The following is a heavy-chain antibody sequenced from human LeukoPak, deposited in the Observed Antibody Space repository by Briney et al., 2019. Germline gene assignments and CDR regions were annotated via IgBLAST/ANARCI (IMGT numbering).Heavy chain of an antibody. J-gene: IGHJ4*02. CDR3: ARGCYDSSGYYFDY. CDR1: GGSFSGYD. Sequence: SETLSLTCAVYGGSFSGYDWSWIRQPPGKGLEWIGEINHSGSTNYNPSLKSRLTISVDTSKNNFPLKLSSVTAADTAVYYCARGCYDSSGYYFDYWGQGTLVTVSS. D-gene: IGHD3-22*01. CDR2: INHSGST. V-gene: IGHV4-34*01.